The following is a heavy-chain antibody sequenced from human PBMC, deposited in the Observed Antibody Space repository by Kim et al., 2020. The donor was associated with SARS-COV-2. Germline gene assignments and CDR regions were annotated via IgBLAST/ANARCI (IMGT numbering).Heavy chain of an antibody. CDR2: IDPSDSDT. J-gene: IGHJ1*01. D-gene: IGHD3-16*01. Sequence: GESLKISCKGSAHSFTNFWISWVRQVPGKGLEWMGRIDPSDSDTHYSPSFQGHVTVSGDMCITTAYLQWSSLRASDTATYYCARVTGGREEVRCAREHWGERTLVTVSS. CDR3: ARVTGGREEVRCAREH. CDR1: AHSFTNFW. V-gene: IGHV5-10-1*01.